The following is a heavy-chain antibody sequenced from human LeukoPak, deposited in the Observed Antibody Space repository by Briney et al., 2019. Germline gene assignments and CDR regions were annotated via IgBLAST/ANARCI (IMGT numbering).Heavy chain of an antibody. D-gene: IGHD6-13*01. V-gene: IGHV1-2*02. CDR3: ARDRKIAAAGFFDY. CDR2: TNPKSGGT. Sequence: GASVKVSCKASGHTFTVYYVHWVRQAPGQGLEWMGWTNPKSGGTNYAQKFQGRVTMTRDTSITTAYMEVSGLRSDDTAVYYCARDRKIAAAGFFDYWGQGTLVTVSS. J-gene: IGHJ4*02. CDR1: GHTFTVYY.